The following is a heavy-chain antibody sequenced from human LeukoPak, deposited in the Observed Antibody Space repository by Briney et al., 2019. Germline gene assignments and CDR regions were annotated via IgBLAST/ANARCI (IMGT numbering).Heavy chain of an antibody. J-gene: IGHJ3*02. V-gene: IGHV3-30*18. CDR2: ISYDGSNK. Sequence: GGSLRLSCAASGFTFSSYGMHWVRQAPGKGLEWGAVISYDGSNKYYADSVKGRFTISRDNSKNTLYLQMNSLRAEDTAVYYCAKEEGIVGATGPHDAFDIWGQGTMVTVSS. CDR3: AKEEGIVGATGPHDAFDI. D-gene: IGHD1-26*01. CDR1: GFTFSSYG.